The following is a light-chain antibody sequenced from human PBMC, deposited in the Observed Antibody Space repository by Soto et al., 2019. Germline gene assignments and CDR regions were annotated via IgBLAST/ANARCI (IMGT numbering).Light chain of an antibody. Sequence: QSVLTQPASVSGSPGQSITISCTGTSSDVGGYKYVSWYQQHPDKAPKLIIFEVSNRPSGISSRFSGSKSGNTASLTISGLQAEDEADYYCSSYTSSSTLVFGTGTKVTVL. CDR2: EVS. CDR3: SSYTSSSTLV. V-gene: IGLV2-14*01. CDR1: SSDVGGYKY. J-gene: IGLJ1*01.